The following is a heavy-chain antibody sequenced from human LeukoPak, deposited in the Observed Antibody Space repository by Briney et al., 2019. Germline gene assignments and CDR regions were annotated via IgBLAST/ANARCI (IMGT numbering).Heavy chain of an antibody. CDR1: GFTVSSNY. CDR2: ISGSGGST. D-gene: IGHD4-11*01. Sequence: GGSLRLSCAASGFTVSSNYMSWVRQAPGKGLEWVSAISGSGGSTYYADSVKGRFTISRDNSKNTLYLQMNSLRAEDTAVYYCAKDMTTVTDFDYWGQGTLVTVSS. CDR3: AKDMTTVTDFDY. J-gene: IGHJ4*02. V-gene: IGHV3-23*01.